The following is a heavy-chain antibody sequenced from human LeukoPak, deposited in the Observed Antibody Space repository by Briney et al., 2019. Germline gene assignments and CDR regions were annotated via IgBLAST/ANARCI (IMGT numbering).Heavy chain of an antibody. CDR2: IIHIFGTA. CDR3: ARAITRGADAFDI. CDR1: GGTFSSYA. D-gene: IGHD1-26*01. J-gene: IGHJ3*02. V-gene: IGHV1-69*01. Sequence: PVKVSCKASGGTFSSYAISWVRPAPGQGLEGMGGIIHIFGTANYAQKFQGRVTITADESTSTAYMELSSLRSEDTAVYCCARAITRGADAFDIWGQGTMVSVSS.